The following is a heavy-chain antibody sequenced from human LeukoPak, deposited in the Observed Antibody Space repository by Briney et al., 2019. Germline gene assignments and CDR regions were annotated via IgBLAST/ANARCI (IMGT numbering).Heavy chain of an antibody. D-gene: IGHD6-6*01. CDR2: ISSSSSFI. CDR1: GFSFGDYG. CDR3: SNGIYSSSY. Sequence: GGSLRLSCAASGFSFGDYGMNWVRQAPGKGLEWVASISSSSSFIYYADSVKGRFTISRDNAENSLYLQMNSLRAEDTAVYYCSNGIYSSSYWGRGTLVTVSS. V-gene: IGHV3-21*01. J-gene: IGHJ4*02.